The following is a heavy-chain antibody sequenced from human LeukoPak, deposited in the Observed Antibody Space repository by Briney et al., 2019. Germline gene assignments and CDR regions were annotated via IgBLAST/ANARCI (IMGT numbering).Heavy chain of an antibody. CDR1: GFTFSHYW. CDR2: IRPDANDG. D-gene: IGHD7-27*01. J-gene: IGHJ4*02. V-gene: IGHV3-7*01. CDR3: ARADWGSIDY. Sequence: GGSLRLSCAASGFTFSHYWMAWVRQAPGKGLEWVAIIRPDANDGSYVDSVKGRFTISRDNAKNSLYLQLNSLRAEDTAVYFCARADWGSIDYWGQGALVTVSS.